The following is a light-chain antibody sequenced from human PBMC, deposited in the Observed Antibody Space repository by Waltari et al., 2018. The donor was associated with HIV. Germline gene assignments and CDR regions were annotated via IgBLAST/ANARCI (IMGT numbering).Light chain of an antibody. J-gene: IGLJ3*02. Sequence: SYVLTQPPSVSVAPGKTARITCGGNNIGIKSVHWYQQKPGQAPVLVTYDDSDRPSGIPERFSGSNPGNTATPTISRVEAGDEADYYGQVWDSSSDLNWVFGGGTKLTVL. CDR2: DDS. CDR1: NIGIKS. CDR3: QVWDSSSDLNWV. V-gene: IGLV3-21*04.